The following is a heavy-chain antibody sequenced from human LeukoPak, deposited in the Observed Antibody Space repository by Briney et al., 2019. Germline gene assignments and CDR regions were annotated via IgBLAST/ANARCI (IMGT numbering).Heavy chain of an antibody. V-gene: IGHV1-69*04. CDR1: GGTFSICA. D-gene: IGHD4-17*01. CDR3: ASRTLTTRPYWFDP. CDR2: IIPILGIA. Sequence: SVKVSCKASGGTFSICAISWVRQAPGQGLEWMGRIIPILGIANYAQKFQGRVTITADKSTSTAYMELSSLRSEDTAVYYCASRTLTTRPYWFDPWGQGTLVTVSS. J-gene: IGHJ5*02.